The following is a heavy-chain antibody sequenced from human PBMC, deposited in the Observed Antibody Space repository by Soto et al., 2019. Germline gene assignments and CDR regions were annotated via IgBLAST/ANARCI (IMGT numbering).Heavy chain of an antibody. CDR3: ARVESYYGSGSSDY. D-gene: IGHD3-10*01. Sequence: GGSLRLSCAASGFTFDDYAMHWVRQAPGKGLEWVSGISWNSSTIYYADSVKGRFTISRDNAKNSLYLQMNSLRDEDTAVYYCARVESYYGSGSSDYWGQGTLVTVSS. CDR2: ISWNSSTI. V-gene: IGHV3-9*01. J-gene: IGHJ4*02. CDR1: GFTFDDYA.